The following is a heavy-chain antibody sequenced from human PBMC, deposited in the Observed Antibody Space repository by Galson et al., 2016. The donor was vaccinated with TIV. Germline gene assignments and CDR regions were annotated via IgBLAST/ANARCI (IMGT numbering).Heavy chain of an antibody. CDR1: GVLFNSYA. V-gene: IGHV1-69*13. D-gene: IGHD3-9*01. CDR2: IIPIFRTP. J-gene: IGHJ4*02. Sequence: SVKVSCKASGVLFNSYAVVWVRQAPGQGLQWVGGIIPIFRTPKYARRFQGRVTVTADESTSTAYMELSSLRSDDTAVYYCTSPSGGLTDWHLKFDYWGQGTLVTVSS. CDR3: TSPSGGLTDWHLKFDY.